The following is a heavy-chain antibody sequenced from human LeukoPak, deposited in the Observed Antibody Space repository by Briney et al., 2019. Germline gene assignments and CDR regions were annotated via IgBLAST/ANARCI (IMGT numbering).Heavy chain of an antibody. CDR1: GGSISSYY. CDR3: ARSIVVPAAMPDY. J-gene: IGHJ4*02. D-gene: IGHD2-2*01. V-gene: IGHV4-59*01. Sequence: PSETLSLTCTVSGGSISSYYWSWIRQPPGKGLEWIGYIYYSGSTNYNPSLKSRVTISVDTSKNQFSLKLSSVTAADTAVYYCARSIVVPAAMPDYWGQGTLVTVSS. CDR2: IYYSGST.